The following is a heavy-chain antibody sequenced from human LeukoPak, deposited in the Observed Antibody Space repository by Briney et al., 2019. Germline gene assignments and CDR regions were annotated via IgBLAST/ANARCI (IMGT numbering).Heavy chain of an antibody. Sequence: SETLSLTCTVSGGSISSYYWSWIRQPPGKGLEWIGYIYYSGSTNYNPSLKSRVTISVDTSKNQFSLKLSSVTAADTAVYYCARGPPGDYYYGMDVWGQGTTVIVSS. CDR2: IYYSGST. J-gene: IGHJ6*02. CDR3: ARGPPGDYYYGMDV. CDR1: GGSISSYY. D-gene: IGHD4-17*01. V-gene: IGHV4-59*01.